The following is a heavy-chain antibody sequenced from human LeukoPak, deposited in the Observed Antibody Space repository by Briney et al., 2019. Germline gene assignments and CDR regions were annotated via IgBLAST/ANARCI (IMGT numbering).Heavy chain of an antibody. J-gene: IGHJ4*02. Sequence: ASVKVSCKASGYSFTTCYVHWVRQAPGQGLEGMGLIHPSDGVTTYAPKFQGRVTMTRDMSTSTVYMELSSLRSEDTAVYYCARDVNRGLFYFDSWGQGTPVTVSS. CDR3: ARDVNRGLFYFDS. D-gene: IGHD2/OR15-2a*01. CDR1: GYSFTTCY. V-gene: IGHV1-46*01. CDR2: IHPSDGVT.